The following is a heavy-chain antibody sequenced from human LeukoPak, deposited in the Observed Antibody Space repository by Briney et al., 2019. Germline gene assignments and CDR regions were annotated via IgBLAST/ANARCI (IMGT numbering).Heavy chain of an antibody. D-gene: IGHD6-13*01. V-gene: IGHV3-30*04. Sequence: GGSLRLSCAASGFTFSSYAMHWVRQAPGKGLEWVAVISYDGSNKYYADSVKGRFTISRDNSKNTLYLQMNSLRAEDTAVYYCARNRVKYSSSWSSFDYWGQGTLVTVSS. CDR3: ARNRVKYSSSWSSFDY. CDR2: ISYDGSNK. J-gene: IGHJ4*02. CDR1: GFTFSSYA.